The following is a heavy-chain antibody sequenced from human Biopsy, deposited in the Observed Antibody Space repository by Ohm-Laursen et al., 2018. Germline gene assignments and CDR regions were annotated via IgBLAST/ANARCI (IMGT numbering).Heavy chain of an antibody. CDR2: IYSSGDT. D-gene: IGHD5/OR15-5a*01. CDR3: ATDFGYCGNNVCSSDFYYGMDV. J-gene: IGHJ6*02. CDR1: GFTVYNNY. V-gene: IGHV3-66*01. Sequence: SLRLSCAASGFTVYNNYMTWVRQAPGKGLEWVSLIYSSGDTRYADSVKGRFTISRDSSKNTLYLQMNGLRVEDTAVYYCATDFGYCGNNVCSSDFYYGMDVWGQGTTVTVSS.